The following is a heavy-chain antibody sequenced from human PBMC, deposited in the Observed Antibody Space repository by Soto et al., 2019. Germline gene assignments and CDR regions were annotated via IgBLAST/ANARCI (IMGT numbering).Heavy chain of an antibody. D-gene: IGHD3-16*02. CDR2: IYWDDDK. CDR1: GFSLSTSGVG. Sequence: SGPTLVNPTQTLTLTCTFSGFSLSTSGVGVGWIRQPPGKALEWLALIYWDDDKRYSPSLKSRLTITKDTSKNQVVLTMTNMDPVDTATYYCAHRAYYYIWGSYRFSQDNWFDPWGQGTLVTVSS. V-gene: IGHV2-5*02. J-gene: IGHJ5*02. CDR3: AHRAYYYIWGSYRFSQDNWFDP.